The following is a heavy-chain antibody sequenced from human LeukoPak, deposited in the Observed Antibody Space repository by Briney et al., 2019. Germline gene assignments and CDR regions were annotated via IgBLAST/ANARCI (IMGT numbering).Heavy chain of an antibody. Sequence: SETLSLTCTVSGGSISSSSWSWVRQDPGKRLEWIGFIWYSGSTNYNPSLKSRVTISVDTSKNQFSLKLSSVTAADTAVYYCARDNWNYGSSMDVWGQGTTVTVSS. CDR3: ARDNWNYGSSMDV. CDR1: GGSISSSS. J-gene: IGHJ6*02. D-gene: IGHD1-7*01. CDR2: IWYSGST. V-gene: IGHV4-59*01.